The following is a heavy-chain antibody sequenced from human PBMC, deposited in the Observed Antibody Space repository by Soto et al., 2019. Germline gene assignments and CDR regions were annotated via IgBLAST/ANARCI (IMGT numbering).Heavy chain of an antibody. V-gene: IGHV3-33*01. J-gene: IGHJ6*02. CDR1: GFTFSSYG. CDR2: IWYDGSNK. D-gene: IGHD3-3*01. CDR3: ARDGYDFWSGYYLALLPTYYYYGMDV. Sequence: SLRLSCAASGFTFSSYGMHWVRQAPGKGLEWVAVIWYDGSNKYYADSVKGRFTISRDNSKNTLYLQMNSLRAEDTAVYYCARDGYDFWSGYYLALLPTYYYYGMDVWGQGTTVTVSS.